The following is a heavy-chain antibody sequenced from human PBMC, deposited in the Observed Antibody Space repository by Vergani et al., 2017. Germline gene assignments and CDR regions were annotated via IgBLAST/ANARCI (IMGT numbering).Heavy chain of an antibody. CDR3: ARGRQWLLTEYLYGMDV. J-gene: IGHJ6*02. CDR2: INTNSGNP. Sequence: QVQLVQSGAEVKKPGASVKVSCKASGYTFTNYPLIWVRQAPGQGLEFMGWINTNSGNPTYAPGFTGRFVFSLDTSVSTAYLQISGLKAEDSAVYYCARGRQWLLTEYLYGMDVWGQGTTVTVSS. D-gene: IGHD6-19*01. CDR1: GYTFTNYP. V-gene: IGHV7-4-1*02.